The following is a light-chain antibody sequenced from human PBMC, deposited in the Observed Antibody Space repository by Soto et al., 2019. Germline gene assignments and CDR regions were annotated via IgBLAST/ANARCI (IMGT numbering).Light chain of an antibody. Sequence: QSALTQPASVSGSPGRSITISCSGTSGDVGTYNLVSWYQQHPGKAPKLMIYEGSKRPSGVSNRFSGSKSGNTASLTISGLQAEDEADYHCCSYAGTYVVFGGGTKLTVL. CDR2: EGS. CDR3: CSYAGTYVV. CDR1: SGDVGTYNL. J-gene: IGLJ2*01. V-gene: IGLV2-23*01.